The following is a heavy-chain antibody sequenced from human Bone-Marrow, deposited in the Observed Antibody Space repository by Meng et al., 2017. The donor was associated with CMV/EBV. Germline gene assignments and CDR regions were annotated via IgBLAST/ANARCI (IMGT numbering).Heavy chain of an antibody. J-gene: IGHJ6*02. D-gene: IGHD2-2*01. CDR2: GDYSGST. CDR1: GVSISSSSYY. V-gene: IGHV4-39*07. Sequence: LRLSCTVSGVSISSSSYYWGWIRQPPGKGLEWIGSGDYSGSTYYNPSLKSRVTISVDTSKNQFSLKLSSVTAADTAVYYCARDERRGYCSSASCPDYGMDVWGQGTTVTVSS. CDR3: ARDERRGYCSSASCPDYGMDV.